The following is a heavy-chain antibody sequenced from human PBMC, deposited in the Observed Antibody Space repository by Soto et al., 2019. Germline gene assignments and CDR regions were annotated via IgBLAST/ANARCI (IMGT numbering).Heavy chain of an antibody. V-gene: IGHV3-23*01. CDR1: GFTFSNYA. CDR3: VKERSGHSYPES. J-gene: IGHJ5*02. CDR2: ISGSGDRT. Sequence: EVQLLESGGGLVQPGGSLRLSCAASGFTFSNYAMSWLRQPPGKGLEWVSAISGSGDRTYYADSVKGRFTISRDNSKNTLYLQMNSLRVEDSAVYYCVKERSGHSYPESWGQGTLVTVSS. D-gene: IGHD5-18*01.